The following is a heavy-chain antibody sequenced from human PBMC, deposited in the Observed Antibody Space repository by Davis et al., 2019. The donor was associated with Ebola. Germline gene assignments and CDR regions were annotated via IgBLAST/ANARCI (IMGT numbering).Heavy chain of an antibody. Sequence: PGGSLRLSCAASAFTFSSDWIHWVRQAPGEGLEWVSGISASGADIKYADSVKGRFSISRDNSKNTLYLQMDSLRAEDTAVFYCAEGGTNNFLGANWGQGTLVTVSS. V-gene: IGHV3-23*01. CDR3: AEGGTNNFLGAN. D-gene: IGHD2-8*01. CDR1: AFTFSSDW. CDR2: ISASGADI. J-gene: IGHJ4*02.